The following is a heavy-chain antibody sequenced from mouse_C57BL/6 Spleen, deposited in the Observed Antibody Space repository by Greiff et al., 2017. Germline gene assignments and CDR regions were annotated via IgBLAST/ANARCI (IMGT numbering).Heavy chain of an antibody. V-gene: IGHV1-80*01. J-gene: IGHJ2*01. CDR3: ARLFYYGSLLYFDY. Sequence: QVQLQQSGAELVKPGASVKISCKASGYAFSSYWMNWVKQRPGKGLEWIGQIYPGDGDTNYNGKFKGKATLTADKSSSTAYMQLSRLTSEDSAVYFCARLFYYGSLLYFDYWGQGTTLTVSS. D-gene: IGHD1-1*01. CDR2: IYPGDGDT. CDR1: GYAFSSYW.